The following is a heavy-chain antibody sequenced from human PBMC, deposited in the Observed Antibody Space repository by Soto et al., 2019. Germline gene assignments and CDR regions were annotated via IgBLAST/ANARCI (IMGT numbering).Heavy chain of an antibody. CDR2: ISTSSSYI. D-gene: IGHD4-17*01. Sequence: EVQLVESGGGLVKPGGSLRLSCAASGFTFSSYSMNWVRQAPGKGLEWVSSISTSSSYIYYADSVKGRFTISRDNAKKSLYLQMNSLRAEDTAVYYCARDHYGDYFSDFWGQGTLVTVSS. CDR1: GFTFSSYS. V-gene: IGHV3-21*01. J-gene: IGHJ4*02. CDR3: ARDHYGDYFSDF.